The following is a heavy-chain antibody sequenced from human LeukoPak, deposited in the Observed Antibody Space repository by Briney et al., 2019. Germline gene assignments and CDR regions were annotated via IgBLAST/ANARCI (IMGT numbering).Heavy chain of an antibody. D-gene: IGHD6-13*01. CDR1: GYTFTGYY. CDR2: INPNSGGT. V-gene: IGHV1-2*02. Sequence: GASVTVSCKASGYTFTGYYMHWVRQAPGQGLEWMGWINPNSGGTNYAQKFQGRVTITRDTSISTAYMELSRLRSDDTAVYYCARRQQLVPFDIWGQGTMVTVSS. J-gene: IGHJ3*02. CDR3: ARRQQLVPFDI.